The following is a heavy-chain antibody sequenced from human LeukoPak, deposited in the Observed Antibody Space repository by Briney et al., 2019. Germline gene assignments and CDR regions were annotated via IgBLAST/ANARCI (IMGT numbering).Heavy chain of an antibody. J-gene: IGHJ5*02. CDR2: TYYSGST. D-gene: IGHD3-22*01. Sequence: SEILSLTCTVSGGSISSGDYYWSWIRQPPGKGLEWIGYTYYSGSTYYNPSLKNRVSISVDTSKNPFSLNLSSVTAADTAVYYCARPYYYDSRIDPWGQGTLVTVSS. V-gene: IGHV4-30-4*01. CDR1: GGSISSGDYY. CDR3: ARPYYYDSRIDP.